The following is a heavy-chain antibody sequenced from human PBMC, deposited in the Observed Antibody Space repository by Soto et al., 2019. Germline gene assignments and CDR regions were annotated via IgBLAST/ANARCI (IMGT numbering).Heavy chain of an antibody. CDR2: ISGSGAGT. CDR3: AKRSATCYGNGY. D-gene: IGHD2-15*01. CDR1: GFTFSTCA. J-gene: IGHJ4*02. Sequence: EVQLLESGGGLVQPGGSLRLSCAASGFTFSTCAMSWVRQAPGKGLEWVSVISGSGAGTHYADSGKGRFTIPRDNSKNTPYLQMNSLAAEDTAVYYCAKRSATCYGNGYWGQGTLVTISS. V-gene: IGHV3-23*01.